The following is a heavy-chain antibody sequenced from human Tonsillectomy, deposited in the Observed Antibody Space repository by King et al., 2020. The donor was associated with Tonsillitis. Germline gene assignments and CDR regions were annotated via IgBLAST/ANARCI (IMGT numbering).Heavy chain of an antibody. CDR1: GFTFGDYA. CDR2: IRSKDYGGTT. V-gene: IGHV3-49*04. J-gene: IGHJ4*02. Sequence: VQLVESGGGLVQPGRSLRLSCTASGFTFGDYAMSWVRQAPGKGLEWVSFIRSKDYGGTTEYAASVKGRFTISRDDSKSIAYLQMNSLKTEDTAVYYCTRRRVGKISGWYIDYWGQGALVTVSS. D-gene: IGHD6-19*01. CDR3: TRRRVGKISGWYIDY.